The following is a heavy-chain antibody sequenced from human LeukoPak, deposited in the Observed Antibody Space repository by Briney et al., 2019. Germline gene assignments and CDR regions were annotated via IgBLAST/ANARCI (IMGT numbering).Heavy chain of an antibody. CDR1: GYTFTGYY. J-gene: IGHJ5*02. CDR2: INPNSGGT. D-gene: IGHD1-26*01. V-gene: IGHV1-2*02. CDR3: ARDNSVGDNAWWFDP. Sequence: VASVKVSCKASGYTFTGYYMHWVRQAPGQGLEWMGWINPNSGGTNYAQKFQGRVTMTRDTSISTAYMELSRLRSDDTAVYYCARDNSVGDNAWWFDPWGQGTLVTVSS.